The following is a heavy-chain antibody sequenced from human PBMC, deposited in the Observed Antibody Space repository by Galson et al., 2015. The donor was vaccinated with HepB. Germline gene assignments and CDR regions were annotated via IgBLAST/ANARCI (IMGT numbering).Heavy chain of an antibody. Sequence: SLRLSCAASGFTFSNAWMSWVRQAPGKGLEWVGRIKSKTDGGTTDYAAPVKGRFTISRDDSKNTLYLQMNSLKTEDTAVYYCTTDKGYYYDSSGYYYDDAFDIWGQGTMVTVSS. CDR2: IKSKTDGGTT. CDR1: GFTFSNAW. D-gene: IGHD3-22*01. CDR3: TTDKGYYYDSSGYYYDDAFDI. J-gene: IGHJ3*02. V-gene: IGHV3-15*01.